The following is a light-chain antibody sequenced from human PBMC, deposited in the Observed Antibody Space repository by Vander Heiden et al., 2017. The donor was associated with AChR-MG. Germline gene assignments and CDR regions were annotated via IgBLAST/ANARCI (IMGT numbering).Light chain of an antibody. CDR1: SSNIGAGYE. CDR2: RSN. Sequence: QSVLTQPPSVSGAPGHRVTISCTGTSSNIGAGYEVHGYQHLQGTAPKLLSERSNNRPSGVPDRCAGSKSGKSAYTTITGLLAEDEAYYYCPSYDTRLPGIFGGGTKGTVL. V-gene: IGLV1-40*01. J-gene: IGLJ2*01. CDR3: PSYDTRLPGI.